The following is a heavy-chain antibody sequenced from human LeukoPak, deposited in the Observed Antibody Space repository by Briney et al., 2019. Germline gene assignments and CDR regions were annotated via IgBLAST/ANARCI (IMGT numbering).Heavy chain of an antibody. D-gene: IGHD3-3*01. CDR1: GFTFSSYE. V-gene: IGHV3-48*03. Sequence: GGSLRLSCAASGFTFSSYEMNWVRQAPGKGLEWVSYISSSGSTIYYADSVKGRFTISRDNAKNSLYLQMNSLRAEDTAVYYCARGDFGVVINHTYYFDYWGQGTLVTVSS. J-gene: IGHJ4*02. CDR3: ARGDFGVVINHTYYFDY. CDR2: ISSSGSTI.